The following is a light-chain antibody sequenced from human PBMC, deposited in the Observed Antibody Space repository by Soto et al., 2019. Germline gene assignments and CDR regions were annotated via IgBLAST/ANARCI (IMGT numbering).Light chain of an antibody. CDR3: QHYGPSPGYT. CDR2: AAS. CDR1: QSVTSSY. J-gene: IGKJ2*01. V-gene: IGKV3-20*01. Sequence: EIVLTQSPGTLSLSPGERATLSCRASQSVTSSYFAWYQHKPGQAPRHLIYAASDRATGIPDRFIGSGSVTNFTLTITRLEPEDFAVYYCQHYGPSPGYTFGQGTKLEI.